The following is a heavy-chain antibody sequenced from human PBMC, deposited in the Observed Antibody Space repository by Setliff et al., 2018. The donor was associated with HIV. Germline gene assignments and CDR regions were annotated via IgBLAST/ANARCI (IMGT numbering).Heavy chain of an antibody. CDR1: GGSFSGYY. CDR2: IHRSGTV. CDR3: ARSVAGTLVWSL. Sequence: SETLSLTCAVYGGSFSGYYWTWIRQPPGKGLEWIGSIHRSGTVYFNPSLSTRINISLDRSKNQFSLKLSSVIAADTAMYYCARSVAGTLVWSLWGQGTLVTVSS. V-gene: IGHV4-34*10. J-gene: IGHJ4*02. D-gene: IGHD6-13*01.